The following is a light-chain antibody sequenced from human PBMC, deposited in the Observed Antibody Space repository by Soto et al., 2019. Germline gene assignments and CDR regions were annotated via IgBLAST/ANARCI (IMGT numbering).Light chain of an antibody. J-gene: IGKJ1*01. CDR1: QNVRSSY. CDR3: QQRSNWPWT. V-gene: IGKV3D-20*02. Sequence: EIVLTQSPGTLSLSPGERATLSCRASQNVRSSYVAWYQQKPGQAPRLLIYGASSRATGIPVRFSGSGSGTDYTLTITNLESEDFAVYYCQQRSNWPWTFGQGTKVDI. CDR2: GAS.